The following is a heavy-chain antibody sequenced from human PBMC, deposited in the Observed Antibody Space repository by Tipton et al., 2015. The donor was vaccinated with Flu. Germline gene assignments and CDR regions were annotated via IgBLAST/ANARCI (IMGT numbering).Heavy chain of an antibody. CDR3: TRALDY. CDR1: GFTFTRYY. CDR2: ISQDGSEK. V-gene: IGHV3-7*01. Sequence: GSLRLSCTASGFTFTRYYMTWVRQAPGKGLEWVANISQDGSEKYSVDSVKGRFTISRDNAKNSLYLQMNSLRAEDTAVYYCTRALDYWGQGTPVTVSS. J-gene: IGHJ4*02.